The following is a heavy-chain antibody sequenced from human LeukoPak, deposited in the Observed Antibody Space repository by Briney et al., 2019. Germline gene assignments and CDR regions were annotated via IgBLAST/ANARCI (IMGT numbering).Heavy chain of an antibody. J-gene: IGHJ4*02. Sequence: GGSLRLSCAASGFTFSSYWMSWVRQAPGKGVEWVANIKQDGSEKYYVDSVKGRFTISRDNAKNSLYLQMNSLRAEDTAVYYCARELGYSGYDFGGFDYWGQGTLVTVSS. D-gene: IGHD5-12*01. V-gene: IGHV3-7*01. CDR3: ARELGYSGYDFGGFDY. CDR1: GFTFSSYW. CDR2: IKQDGSEK.